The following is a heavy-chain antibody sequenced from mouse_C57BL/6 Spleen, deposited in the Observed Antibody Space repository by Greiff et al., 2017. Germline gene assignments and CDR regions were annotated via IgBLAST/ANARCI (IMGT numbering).Heavy chain of an antibody. J-gene: IGHJ4*01. D-gene: IGHD1-1*01. V-gene: IGHV1-55*01. Sequence: QVQLQQPGAELVKPGASVKMSCKASGYTFTSYWITWVKQRPGQGLEWIGDIYPGSGSTNYNEKFKSKATLTVDTSASTAYMQISSLTSEDSAVYCCAREDYGSNMDYWGQGTSVTVSS. CDR2: IYPGSGST. CDR1: GYTFTSYW. CDR3: AREDYGSNMDY.